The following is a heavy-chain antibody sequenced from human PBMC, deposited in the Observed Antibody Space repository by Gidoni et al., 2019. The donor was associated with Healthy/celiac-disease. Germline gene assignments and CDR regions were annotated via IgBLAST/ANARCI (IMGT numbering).Heavy chain of an antibody. CDR3: AREDYDSFYYYGMDV. CDR2: ISSSSSTI. D-gene: IGHD3-16*01. CDR1: GFTFSSYS. Sequence: EVQLVESGGGLVQPGGSLRLSCAASGFTFSSYSMNWVRQAPGKGLEWVSYISSSSSTIYYADSVKGRFTISRDNAKNSLYLQMNSLRAEDTAVYYCAREDYDSFYYYGMDVWGQGTTVTVSS. V-gene: IGHV3-48*01. J-gene: IGHJ6*02.